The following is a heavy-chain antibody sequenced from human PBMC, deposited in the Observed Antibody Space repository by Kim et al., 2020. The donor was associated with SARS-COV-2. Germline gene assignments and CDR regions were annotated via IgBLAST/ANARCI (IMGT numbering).Heavy chain of an antibody. CDR2: IYYSGST. Sequence: SETLSLTCTVSGGSISSGNYYWSWIRQHQGKGLEWIGYIYYSGSTYYNPSLQSRVSLSIDTSKNQFSLKLTSVTAADTAVYYCARDDRAAPRAVDIWGQG. V-gene: IGHV4-31*03. J-gene: IGHJ3*02. CDR3: ARDDRAAPRAVDI. D-gene: IGHD6-13*01. CDR1: GGSISSGNYY.